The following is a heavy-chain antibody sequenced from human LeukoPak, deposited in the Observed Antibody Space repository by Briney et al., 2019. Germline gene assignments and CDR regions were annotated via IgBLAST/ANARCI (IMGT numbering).Heavy chain of an antibody. J-gene: IGHJ4*02. CDR3: ARQDLAYCGGDCYTYDSDDY. V-gene: IGHV4-39*01. CDR1: GGSISSSSYY. CDR2: IYYSGST. Sequence: ASETLSLTCTVSGGSISSSSYYWGWIRQLPGKGLEWIGSIYYSGSTYYNPSLKSRVTISVDTSKNQFSLKLSSVTAADTAVYYCARQDLAYCGGDCYTYDSDDYWGQGTLVTVSS. D-gene: IGHD2-21*02.